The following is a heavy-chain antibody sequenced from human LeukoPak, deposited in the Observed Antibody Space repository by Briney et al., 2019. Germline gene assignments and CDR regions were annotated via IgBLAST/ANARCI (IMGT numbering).Heavy chain of an antibody. Sequence: PGGSLRLSCAASGFTFSRYGMHWVRQAPGKGLEWVAFIRYDGSNKYYADSVKRRFTISGDSSKNTLYLQMNSLRAEDTAVYYCAKDRIAVAGPPYYFDYWGQGTLVTVSS. V-gene: IGHV3-30*02. CDR1: GFTFSRYG. CDR3: AKDRIAVAGPPYYFDY. CDR2: IRYDGSNK. D-gene: IGHD6-19*01. J-gene: IGHJ4*01.